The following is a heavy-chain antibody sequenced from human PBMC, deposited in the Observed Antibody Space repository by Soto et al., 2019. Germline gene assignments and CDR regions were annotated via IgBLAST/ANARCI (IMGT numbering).Heavy chain of an antibody. Sequence: TVKVSGNASGDTVTTQAMTWVRQAPGQSLEWMGWINGGTGQTKHSQRFQGRVTITRDTSASTAYMELSSLRSEDTAVYYCARGKGMEENYYYYGLDIWGQGTTVTVSS. D-gene: IGHD1-1*01. CDR1: GDTVTTQA. V-gene: IGHV1-3*01. J-gene: IGHJ6*02. CDR2: INGGTGQT. CDR3: ARGKGMEENYYYYGLDI.